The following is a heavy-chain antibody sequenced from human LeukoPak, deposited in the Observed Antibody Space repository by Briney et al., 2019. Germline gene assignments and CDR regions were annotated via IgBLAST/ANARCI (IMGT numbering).Heavy chain of an antibody. D-gene: IGHD5-24*01. Sequence: ASVKVSCKASGYTFTSYGISWVRQAPGQGLEWMGRINPNTGGTNYAQNLQGSVTMTRDTSITTVYMELSRLRSDDTAVYYCARVGDGLNDGFDIWGQGTMVTVSS. V-gene: IGHV1-2*06. CDR1: GYTFTSYG. J-gene: IGHJ3*02. CDR3: ARVGDGLNDGFDI. CDR2: INPNTGGT.